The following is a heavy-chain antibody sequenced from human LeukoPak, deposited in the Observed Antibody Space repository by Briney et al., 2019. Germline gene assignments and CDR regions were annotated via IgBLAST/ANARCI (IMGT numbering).Heavy chain of an antibody. CDR3: ARGVRLAAAGGDY. D-gene: IGHD6-13*01. Sequence: PGGSLRLSCVASGFSFSDHWMNWFRQAPGKGLEWVATIKKDGSEQYYVDSMKGRFTISRDNAKNSVYLQINSLRAEDTAVYYCARGVRLAAAGGDYWGQGTLVTVSS. CDR1: GFSFSDHW. V-gene: IGHV3-7*01. J-gene: IGHJ4*02. CDR2: IKKDGSEQ.